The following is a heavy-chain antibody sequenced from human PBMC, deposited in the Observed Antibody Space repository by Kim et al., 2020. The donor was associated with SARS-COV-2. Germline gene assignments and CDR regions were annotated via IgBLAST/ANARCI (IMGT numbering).Heavy chain of an antibody. CDR3: ARFMVRGALRYYYGMDV. CDR1: GYTFTSYD. V-gene: IGHV1-8*01. D-gene: IGHD3-10*01. J-gene: IGHJ6*02. Sequence: ASVKVSCKASGYTFTSYDINWVRQATGQGLEWMGWMNPNSGNTGYAQKFQGRVTMTRNTSISTAYMELSSLRSEDTAVYYCARFMVRGALRYYYGMDVWGQGTTVTVSS. CDR2: MNPNSGNT.